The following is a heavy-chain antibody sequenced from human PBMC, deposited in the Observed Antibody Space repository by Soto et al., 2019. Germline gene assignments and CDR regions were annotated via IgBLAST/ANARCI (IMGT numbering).Heavy chain of an antibody. J-gene: IGHJ5*02. CDR2: IIPIFGTA. CDR3: ARDGGDIVLVPAAMSWFDP. Sequence: QVQLVQSGAEVKKPGSSVKVSCKASGGTFSSYAISWVRQAPGQGLEWVGGIIPIFGTANYAQKFQGRVTISADESTSTAYMELSSLRSEDTAVYYCARDGGDIVLVPAAMSWFDPWGQGTLDTVSS. CDR1: GGTFSSYA. V-gene: IGHV1-69*12. D-gene: IGHD2-2*01.